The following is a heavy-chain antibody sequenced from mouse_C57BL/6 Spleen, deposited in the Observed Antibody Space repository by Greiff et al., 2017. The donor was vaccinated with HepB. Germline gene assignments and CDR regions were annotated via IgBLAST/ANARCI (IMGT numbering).Heavy chain of an antibody. D-gene: IGHD2-10*01. CDR2: ISDGGSYT. Sequence: EVMLVESGGGLVKPGGSLKLSCAASGFTFSSYAMSWVRQTPEKRLEWVATISDGGSYTYYPDNVKGRFTISRDNAKNNLYLQMSHLKSEDTAMYYCARDQASTYYGNSLDYWGQGTTLTVSS. V-gene: IGHV5-4*01. J-gene: IGHJ2*01. CDR3: ARDQASTYYGNSLDY. CDR1: GFTFSSYA.